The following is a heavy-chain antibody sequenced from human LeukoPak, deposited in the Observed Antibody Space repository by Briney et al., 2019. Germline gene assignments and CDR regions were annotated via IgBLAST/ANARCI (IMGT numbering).Heavy chain of an antibody. CDR2: IHPNSGDT. V-gene: IGHV1-2*02. CDR1: GYTFTGYY. CDR3: TREDY. Sequence: ASVTVSCKTSGYTFTGYYLHWVRQAPGQGLGWMGWIHPNSGDTHYAQKFQGRVTMTRDTSISTAYMELTRLTSDDTSIYYCTREDYWGQGTLVTVSS. J-gene: IGHJ4*02.